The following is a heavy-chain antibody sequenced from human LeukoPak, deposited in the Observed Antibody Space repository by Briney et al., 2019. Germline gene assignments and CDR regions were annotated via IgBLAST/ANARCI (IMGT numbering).Heavy chain of an antibody. CDR1: GGSFSDYY. Sequence: KPSETLSLACGVYGGSFSDYYWSWIRQPPGKGLEWIGEINHSGSTNYNPSLKSRVTISVDTSKNQFSLKVNSVTAADTAVYYCARRGYTYGWGWFDPWGQGTLVTVSS. V-gene: IGHV4-34*01. CDR2: INHSGST. CDR3: ARRGYTYGWGWFDP. J-gene: IGHJ5*02. D-gene: IGHD5-18*01.